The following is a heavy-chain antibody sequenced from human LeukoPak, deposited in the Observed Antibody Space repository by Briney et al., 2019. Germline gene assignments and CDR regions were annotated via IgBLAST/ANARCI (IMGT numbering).Heavy chain of an antibody. CDR2: INSDGSGT. D-gene: IGHD3-10*01. J-gene: IGHJ4*02. V-gene: IGHV3-74*01. CDR1: GFTFTNYW. Sequence: SGRSLRLSCAASGFTFTNYWMHWVRQVSGKGLVWVSRINSDGSGTRYADFVKGRFTISRDNAKSTVYLQMNSLRTDDTAVYYCARDGMTYGRHFDYWGQGILVTVSS. CDR3: ARDGMTYGRHFDY.